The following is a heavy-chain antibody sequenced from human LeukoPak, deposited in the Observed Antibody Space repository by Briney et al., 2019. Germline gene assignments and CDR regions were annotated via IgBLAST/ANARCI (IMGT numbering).Heavy chain of an antibody. J-gene: IGHJ4*02. Sequence: TGGSLRLSCAASGFTFSSYAMHWVRQAPGKGLEWVAVISYDGSNKYYADSVKGRFTISRDNSKNTLYLQMNSPRAEDAAVYYCARGSIVVVVAATKTFDYWGQGTLVTVSS. D-gene: IGHD2-15*01. V-gene: IGHV3-30*04. CDR2: ISYDGSNK. CDR1: GFTFSSYA. CDR3: ARGSIVVVVAATKTFDY.